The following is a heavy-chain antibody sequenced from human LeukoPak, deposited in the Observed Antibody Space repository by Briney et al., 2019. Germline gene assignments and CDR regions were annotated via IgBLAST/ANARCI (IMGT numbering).Heavy chain of an antibody. J-gene: IGHJ5*02. CDR2: IYYSEST. Sequence: SETLSLTCTVSGGSISSYYWSWIRQPPGKGLEWIGYIYYSESTNYNPSLKSRVTISVDTSKNQSSLKLSSVTAADTAVYYCARTRRWFDPWGQGTLVTVSS. V-gene: IGHV4-59*08. CDR1: GGSISSYY. CDR3: ARTRRWFDP.